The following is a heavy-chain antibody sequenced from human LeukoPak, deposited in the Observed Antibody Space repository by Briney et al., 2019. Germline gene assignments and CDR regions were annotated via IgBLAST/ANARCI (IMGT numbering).Heavy chain of an antibody. CDR1: GIPFTRNG. J-gene: IGHJ5*02. V-gene: IGHV3-30*02. CDR2: IQYDAINI. CDR3: AREAGTVVIGRFDP. D-gene: IGHD2-15*01. Sequence: PGGSLRLSCAASGIPFTRNGMHWLRQAPGKGLEWVAFIQYDAINIKYGDSVKGRFTISRDNSKNTLYLQMNSLTPEDTAVYYCAREAGTVVIGRFDPWGQGTLVTVSS.